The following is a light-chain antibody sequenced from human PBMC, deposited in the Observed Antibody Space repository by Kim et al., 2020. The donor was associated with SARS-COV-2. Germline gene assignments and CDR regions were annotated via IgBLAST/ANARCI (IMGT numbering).Light chain of an antibody. CDR1: SSDVGAYDY. Sequence: QSALTQPRSVSGSPGQSVTISCTGTSSDVGAYDYVSWYQHHPGKAPKLMVYEVTKRPSGVPARFSGSKSGNTASLTISGLQADDETDYYCCSYAGSYNWVFGGGTQLTVL. V-gene: IGLV2-11*01. CDR3: CSYAGSYNWV. J-gene: IGLJ3*02. CDR2: EVT.